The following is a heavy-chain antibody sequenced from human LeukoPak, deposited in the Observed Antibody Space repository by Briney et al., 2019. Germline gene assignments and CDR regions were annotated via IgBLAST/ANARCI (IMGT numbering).Heavy chain of an antibody. V-gene: IGHV3-74*01. D-gene: IGHD5-18*01. J-gene: IGHJ6*02. Sequence: PAGGSLRLSCAASGFTFSSYWMSWVRQAPGKGLVWVSRINSDGSSTSYADSVKGRFTISRDNAKNTLYLQMNSLRAEDTAVYYCARVTSIQLWLPTVMDVWGQGTTVTVSS. CDR1: GFTFSSYW. CDR2: INSDGSST. CDR3: ARVTSIQLWLPTVMDV.